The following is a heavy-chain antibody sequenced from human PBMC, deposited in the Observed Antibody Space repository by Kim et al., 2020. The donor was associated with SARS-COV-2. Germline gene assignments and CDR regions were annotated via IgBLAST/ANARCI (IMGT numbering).Heavy chain of an antibody. CDR3: ARSMVRGVTTDLDV. D-gene: IGHD3-10*01. Sequence: GESLKISCKGSQYTFTNYWIAWVRQIPGKGLEWMGIIYPDDSDTRDSPSFHGRVTMSADKSTITAYLQWRSLEASDTGTYYCARSMVRGVTTDLDVWGQGTTVTVSS. CDR1: QYTFTNYW. CDR2: IYPDDSDT. J-gene: IGHJ6*02. V-gene: IGHV5-51*01.